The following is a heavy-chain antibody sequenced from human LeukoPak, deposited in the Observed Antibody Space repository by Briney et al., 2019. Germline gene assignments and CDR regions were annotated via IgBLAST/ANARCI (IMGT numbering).Heavy chain of an antibody. D-gene: IGHD6-13*01. CDR3: AKDRGSTWSAVDY. Sequence: AGGSLRLSCAASGFTFSSYGMHGVRQAPGKGREGVAVMSYDGSNKYYADSVKGRFTISRDNSKNTLYLQMNSLRTEDTAVYYCAKDRGSTWSAVDYWGQGTLVTVSS. V-gene: IGHV3-30*18. CDR2: MSYDGSNK. CDR1: GFTFSSYG. J-gene: IGHJ4*02.